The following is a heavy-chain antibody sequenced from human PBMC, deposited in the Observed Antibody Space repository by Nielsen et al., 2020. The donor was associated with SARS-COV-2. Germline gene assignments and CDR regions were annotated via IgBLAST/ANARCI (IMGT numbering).Heavy chain of an antibody. Sequence: ASVKVSCKASGYTFTGYYMHWVRQAPGQGLEWIGLINPNTGGTNYAQKFQGSVTMTRDTSISTAYMELSRLRSDDTAVYYCATTSGGVSKKHGMDVWGQGTTVTVSS. CDR2: INPNTGGT. V-gene: IGHV1-2*06. J-gene: IGHJ6*02. CDR1: GYTFTGYY. D-gene: IGHD2/OR15-2a*01. CDR3: ATTSGGVSKKHGMDV.